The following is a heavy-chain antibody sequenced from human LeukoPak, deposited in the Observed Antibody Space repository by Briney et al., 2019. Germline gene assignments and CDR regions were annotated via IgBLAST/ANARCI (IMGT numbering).Heavy chain of an antibody. CDR1: GFTFSDYY. D-gene: IGHD5-18*01. Sequence: GGSLRLSCAASGFTFSDYYMSWIRQAPGKGLEWVSYISSSGSTIYYADSVKGRFTISRDNAKNSLYLQMNSLRAEDTAVNYCARVSMGYSYGYWYYYYYMDVWGKGTTVTVSS. CDR3: ARVSMGYSYGYWYYYYYMDV. V-gene: IGHV3-11*01. J-gene: IGHJ6*03. CDR2: ISSSGSTI.